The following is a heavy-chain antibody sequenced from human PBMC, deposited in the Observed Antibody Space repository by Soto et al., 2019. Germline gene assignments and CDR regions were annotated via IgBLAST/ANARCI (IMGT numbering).Heavy chain of an antibody. CDR1: GFTFSNAW. J-gene: IGHJ6*02. CDR3: TTSHLYCSSTSCYGYYYYYGMDV. CDR2: IKSKTDGGTT. D-gene: IGHD2-2*01. Sequence: GGSLRLSCAASGFTFSNAWMSWVRQAPGKGLEWVGRIKSKTDGGTTDYAAPVKGRFTISRDDSKNTLYLQMNSLKTEDTAVYYCTTSHLYCSSTSCYGYYYYYGMDVWGQGTTVTVS. V-gene: IGHV3-15*01.